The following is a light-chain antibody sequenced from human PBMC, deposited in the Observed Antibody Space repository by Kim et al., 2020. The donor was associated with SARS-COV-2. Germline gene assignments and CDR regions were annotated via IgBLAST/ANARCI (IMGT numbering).Light chain of an antibody. CDR1: SGSVVHNY. V-gene: IGLV6-57*03. CDR2: EDN. J-gene: IGLJ3*02. Sequence: GKTIAIYCARTSGSVVHNYVQWYQQRPGRAPTTVIYEDNRRPSGVPDRFSGSVDSSSNSASLTISGLKTEDEADYSCQSYDSRNWVFGGGTQLTVL. CDR3: QSYDSRNWV.